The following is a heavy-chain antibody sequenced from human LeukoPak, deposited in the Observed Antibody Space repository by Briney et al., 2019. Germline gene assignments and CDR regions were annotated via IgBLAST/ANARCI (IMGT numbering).Heavy chain of an antibody. Sequence: SETLSLTCTVSGDSISSYYWSWIRQPPGKGLEWIGYIYYSGSTNYNPSLQSRVTISVDTSRNQFSLNPTSVTAADTAVYYCATSYYNYDRWDYWGQGILVTVSS. CDR1: GDSISSYY. CDR2: IYYSGST. V-gene: IGHV4-59*01. J-gene: IGHJ4*02. D-gene: IGHD3-16*01. CDR3: ATSYYNYDRWDY.